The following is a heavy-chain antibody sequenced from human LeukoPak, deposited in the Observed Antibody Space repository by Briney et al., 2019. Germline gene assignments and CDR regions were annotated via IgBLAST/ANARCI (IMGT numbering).Heavy chain of an antibody. CDR3: ARMGWFGELSHYYYYYMDV. J-gene: IGHJ6*03. CDR2: IYYSGST. Sequence: SETLSLTCTVSGGSISSYYWSWIRQPPGKGLEWIGYIYYSGSTNYNPSLKSRVTISVDTSKNQFSLKLSSVTAADTAVYYCARMGWFGELSHYYYYYMDVWGKGTTATVSS. V-gene: IGHV4-59*01. D-gene: IGHD3-10*01. CDR1: GGSISSYY.